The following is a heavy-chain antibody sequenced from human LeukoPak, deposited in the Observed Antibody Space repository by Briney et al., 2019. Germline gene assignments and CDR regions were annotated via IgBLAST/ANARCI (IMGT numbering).Heavy chain of an antibody. CDR1: GFNLRKYW. J-gene: IGHJ4*01. CDR3: AGSLGD. CDR2: INPDGDYS. D-gene: IGHD3-16*01. Sequence: PGGSLRLSCAASGFNLRKYWMQWVRQVPGKGLVWVSEINPDGDYSGHSNSVRGRFTISRDNAKNTLYLQMTSLSAEDTAVYYCAGSLGDWGQGTLVSVSS. V-gene: IGHV3-74*01.